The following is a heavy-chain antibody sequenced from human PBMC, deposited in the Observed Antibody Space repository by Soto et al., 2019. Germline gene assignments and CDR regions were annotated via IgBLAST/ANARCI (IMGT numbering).Heavy chain of an antibody. CDR1: GGSISSGGYY. CDR2: IYYSGST. Sequence: SETLSLTCPVSGGSISSGGYYWSWIRQDPGKGLEWIGYIYYSGSTYYNPSLKSRVTISVDTSKSQFSLKLSSVTAADTAVYYCAGGDYCDSSGYYFNYYTMDVWGKGTTVTVSS. CDR3: AGGDYCDSSGYYFNYYTMDV. D-gene: IGHD3-22*01. J-gene: IGHJ6*04. V-gene: IGHV4-31*03.